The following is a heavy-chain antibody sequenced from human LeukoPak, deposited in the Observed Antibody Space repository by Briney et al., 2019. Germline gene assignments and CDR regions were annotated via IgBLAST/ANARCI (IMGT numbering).Heavy chain of an antibody. CDR2: ISGSGGST. D-gene: IGHD2-15*01. CDR1: GFTFSSYA. CDR3: AKIYGKCSGGSCYFDY. V-gene: IGHV3-23*01. Sequence: GGSLRLSCAASGFTFSSYAMSWVRQAPGKGLEWVSAISGSGGSTYYADSVKGRFTISRDNSKNTLYLQMNSLRAEDTAVYYCAKIYGKCSGGSCYFDYWGQGTLVTVSS. J-gene: IGHJ4*02.